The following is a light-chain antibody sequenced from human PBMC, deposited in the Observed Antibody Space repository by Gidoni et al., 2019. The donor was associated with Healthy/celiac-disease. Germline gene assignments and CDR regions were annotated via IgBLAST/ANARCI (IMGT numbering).Light chain of an antibody. V-gene: IGKV1-39*01. Sequence: GDRVTITCRASQSILSYLKWYQQKPGKAPKLLIYAASSVQSGVPSRFSGSGSGTVFTLTISSLQPEDFATYYCQQSYSTPRTFGQGTKVEIK. CDR2: AAS. CDR3: QQSYSTPRT. CDR1: QSILSY. J-gene: IGKJ1*01.